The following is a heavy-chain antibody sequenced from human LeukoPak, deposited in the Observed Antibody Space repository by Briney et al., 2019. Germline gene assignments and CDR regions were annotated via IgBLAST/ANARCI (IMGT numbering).Heavy chain of an antibody. D-gene: IGHD1-7*01. CDR2: IYFSGST. J-gene: IGHJ5*01. CDR1: GGSISSYY. CDR3: AREHSWNYIPFDS. Sequence: SETLSLTCTVSGGSISSYYWSWIRQPPGKGLEWIGYIYFSGSTNYNPSLKSRVTISVDTSKNQFPLKLSSVTAADTAVYYCAREHSWNYIPFDSWGQGTLVTVSS. V-gene: IGHV4-59*01.